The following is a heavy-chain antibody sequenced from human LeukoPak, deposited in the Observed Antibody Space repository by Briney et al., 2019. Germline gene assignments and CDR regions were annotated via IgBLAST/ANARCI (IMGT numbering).Heavy chain of an antibody. J-gene: IGHJ4*02. CDR1: GFPLSNYW. V-gene: IGHV3-21*01. Sequence: PGGSLRLSCAASGFPLSNYWMHWVRQTPGKGLEWVSSISSGSSYIYYADSVKGRFTISRDNAKNSLYLQMNSLRAEDTAVYYCAGTGYTVQRGSFDYWGQGTLVTVSS. CDR2: ISSGSSYI. CDR3: AGTGYTVQRGSFDY. D-gene: IGHD6-13*01.